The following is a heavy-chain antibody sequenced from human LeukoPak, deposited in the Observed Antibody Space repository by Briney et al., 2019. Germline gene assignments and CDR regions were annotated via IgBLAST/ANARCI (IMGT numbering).Heavy chain of an antibody. CDR2: IIPILEIS. D-gene: IGHD3-16*01. V-gene: IGHV1-69*01. CDR1: GVTSSSYV. Sequence: SVKVSCNASGVTSSSYVISWLRQAPGQGLEWVGGIIPILEISNYAQKFQGRVTMTADGSTSIAYMELSSLTSEDTAVYYCATGGSTAYYRYDYWGHGTLVTVSS. J-gene: IGHJ4*01. CDR3: ATGGSTAYYRYDY.